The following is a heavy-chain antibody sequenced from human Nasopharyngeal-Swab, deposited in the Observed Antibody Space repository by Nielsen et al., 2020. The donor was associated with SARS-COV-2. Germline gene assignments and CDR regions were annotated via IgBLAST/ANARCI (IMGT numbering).Heavy chain of an antibody. J-gene: IGHJ3*02. Sequence: GESLKISCAASGFTFSSYAMSWVRQAPGKGLEWVAVISYDGSNKYYADSVKGRFTISRDNSKNTLYLQMNSLRAEDTAVYYCAKVKGSSGFNAFDIWGQGTMVAVSS. CDR1: GFTFSSYA. V-gene: IGHV3-30*18. CDR3: AKVKGSSGFNAFDI. CDR2: ISYDGSNK. D-gene: IGHD6-19*01.